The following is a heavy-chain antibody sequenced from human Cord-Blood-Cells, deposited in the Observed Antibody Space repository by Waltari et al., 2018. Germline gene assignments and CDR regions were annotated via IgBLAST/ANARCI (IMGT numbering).Heavy chain of an antibody. D-gene: IGHD3-22*01. Sequence: EVQLVESGGGLVQPGGSLRLSCAASGFTVSSNYMSWVRQAPGKGLEGVSVIYSGGSTYYADSVKGRFTISRHNSKNTLYLQMNSLRAEDTAVYYWARDGSSGYYFDYWGQGTLVTVAS. CDR2: IYSGGST. V-gene: IGHV3-53*04. CDR1: GFTVSSNY. J-gene: IGHJ4*02. CDR3: ARDGSSGYYFDY.